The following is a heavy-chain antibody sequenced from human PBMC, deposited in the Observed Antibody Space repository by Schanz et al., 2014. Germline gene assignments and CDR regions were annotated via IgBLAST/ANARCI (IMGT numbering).Heavy chain of an antibody. D-gene: IGHD3-10*01. CDR3: ARDNYYGSGSCAY. J-gene: IGHJ4*02. CDR1: EFTFSSYK. V-gene: IGHV3-21*01. Sequence: EVQLVESGGGLVKPGGSLRLSCEASEFTFSSYKMNWVRQAPGKGLEWVSSISSSGSYIYYADSVKGRFSISRDNAKNALFLQMNRLRAEDTAVYYCARDNYYGSGSCAYWGQGTLVTVSS. CDR2: ISSSGSYI.